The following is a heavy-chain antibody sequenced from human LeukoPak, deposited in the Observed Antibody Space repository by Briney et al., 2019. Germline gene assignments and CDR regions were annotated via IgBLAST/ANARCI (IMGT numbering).Heavy chain of an antibody. CDR3: ASILLWFGELRYFDY. CDR2: IYYSGST. Sequence: SQTLSLTCTVSGGSISSGSYYWGWIRQPPGKGLEWIGSIYYSGSTYYNPSLKSRVTISVDTSKNQFSLKLSSVAAADTAVYYCASILLWFGELRYFDYWGQGTLVTVSS. V-gene: IGHV4-39*07. J-gene: IGHJ4*02. D-gene: IGHD3-10*01. CDR1: GGSISSGSYY.